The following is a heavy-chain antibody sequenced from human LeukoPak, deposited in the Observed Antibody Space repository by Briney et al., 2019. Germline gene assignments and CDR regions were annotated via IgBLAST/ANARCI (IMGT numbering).Heavy chain of an antibody. D-gene: IGHD3-3*01. V-gene: IGHV3-53*01. J-gene: IGHJ4*02. CDR2: ISRDGST. CDR1: GFTVSSNH. CDR3: ARVSSGTYSFDY. Sequence: PGGSLRLSCAASGFTVSSNHMSWVCQAPGKGLEWVSVISRDGSTYYADSVKGRFTISRDKSKNTLYLQVNSLRAEDTAMYYCARVSSGTYSFDYWGQGTLVTVSS.